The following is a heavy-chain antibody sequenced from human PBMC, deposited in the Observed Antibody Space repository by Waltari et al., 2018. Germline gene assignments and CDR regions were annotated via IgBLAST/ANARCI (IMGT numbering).Heavy chain of an antibody. V-gene: IGHV7-4-1*02. J-gene: IGHJ4*02. CDR3: ARGQYSSKTFSDY. CDR1: VYTFTSYA. D-gene: IGHD6-13*01. CDR2: INTNTGNP. Sequence: QVQLLQSGSELTKPGASVKVSSKASVYTFTSYAMTWLRQAPGQGLEWMGWINTNTGNPTYAQGFTGRFVFSLDTSVSTAYLQISSLKAEDTAVYYFARGQYSSKTFSDYWGQGTLVTVSS.